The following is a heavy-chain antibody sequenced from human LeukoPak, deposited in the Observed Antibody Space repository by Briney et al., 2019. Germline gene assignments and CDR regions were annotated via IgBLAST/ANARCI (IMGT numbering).Heavy chain of an antibody. Sequence: GGSLRLSCAASGFTFSSDSMNWVRQAPGKGLEWVSSISSSSSYIYYADSVKGRFTISRDNAKNSLYLQMNSLRAEDTAVYYCARDDSGWYDYWGQGTLVTVSS. D-gene: IGHD6-19*01. V-gene: IGHV3-21*01. CDR2: ISSSSSYI. CDR1: GFTFSSDS. CDR3: ARDDSGWYDY. J-gene: IGHJ4*02.